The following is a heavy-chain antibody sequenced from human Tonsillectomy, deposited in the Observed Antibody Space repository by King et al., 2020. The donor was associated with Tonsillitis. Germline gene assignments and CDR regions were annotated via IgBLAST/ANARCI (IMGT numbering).Heavy chain of an antibody. D-gene: IGHD4-17*01. V-gene: IGHV1-69*18. Sequence: VQLVQSGAEVKKPGSSVRVSCKASGGTFSGYAISWVRQAPGQGLEWLGRIIPLFGTAIYAQTFQGRVTITADESTSTAYMALSSLRSEDAAVYFCARVKEGGDYFAPCDYWGQGTLVTVSS. CDR1: GGTFSGYA. J-gene: IGHJ4*02. CDR3: ARVKEGGDYFAPCDY. CDR2: IIPLFGTA.